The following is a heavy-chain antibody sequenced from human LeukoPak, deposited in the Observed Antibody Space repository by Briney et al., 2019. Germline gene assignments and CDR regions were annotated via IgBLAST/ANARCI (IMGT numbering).Heavy chain of an antibody. Sequence: GGSLRLSCAASGFTFSSYWMSWVRQTPGKGLEWVANIKQDGSEEVYVDSVKGRFTISRDNTKNSLFLQMNTLRAEDTAVYYCARDPYSSTWSYGMDVWGQGTTVTVSS. CDR2: IKQDGSEE. D-gene: IGHD6-6*01. J-gene: IGHJ6*02. V-gene: IGHV3-7*05. CDR1: GFTFSSYW. CDR3: ARDPYSSTWSYGMDV.